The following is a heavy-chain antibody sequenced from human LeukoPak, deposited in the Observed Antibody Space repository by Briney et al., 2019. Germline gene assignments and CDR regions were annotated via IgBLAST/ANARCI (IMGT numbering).Heavy chain of an antibody. Sequence: GGSLRLSCAASGFTFSSYWMHWVRQAPGKGLVWASRINSDGSSTSYADSVKGRFTISRDNAKNTLYLQMNSLRAEDTAVYYCARERYSSSWYHYYYGMDVWGQGTTVTVSS. D-gene: IGHD6-13*01. J-gene: IGHJ6*02. V-gene: IGHV3-74*01. CDR3: ARERYSSSWYHYYYGMDV. CDR2: INSDGSST. CDR1: GFTFSSYW.